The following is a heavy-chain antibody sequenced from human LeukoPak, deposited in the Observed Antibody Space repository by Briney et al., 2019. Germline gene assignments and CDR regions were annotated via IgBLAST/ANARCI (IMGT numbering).Heavy chain of an antibody. Sequence: GGSLRLSCAASGSTFSNYWMTWVRQAPGKGLEWVANIKQDGSQKYYVDSVKGRFTISRDNAKNSVYLQMNSLRAEDTAVYFCARGQTLTFWGQGTLVTVSS. CDR3: ARGQTLTF. J-gene: IGHJ4*02. CDR2: IKQDGSQK. V-gene: IGHV3-7*01. CDR1: GSTFSNYW. D-gene: IGHD3-16*01.